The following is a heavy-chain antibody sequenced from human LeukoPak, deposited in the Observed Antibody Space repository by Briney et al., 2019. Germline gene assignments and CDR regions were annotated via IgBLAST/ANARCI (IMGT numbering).Heavy chain of an antibody. CDR1: GYTFTSYY. CDR2: FNPNSGAT. D-gene: IGHD3-10*01. V-gene: IGHV1-46*01. CDR3: ARGASYYGSGSYLY. Sequence: ASVKVSCKASGYTFTSYYMFWVRQAPGQGLEWMGIFNPNSGATSYAQMFQGRIRMTGDTSTRTVYIELSSLRSEDTAMYYCARGASYYGSGSYLYWGQGTLVTVSA. J-gene: IGHJ4*02.